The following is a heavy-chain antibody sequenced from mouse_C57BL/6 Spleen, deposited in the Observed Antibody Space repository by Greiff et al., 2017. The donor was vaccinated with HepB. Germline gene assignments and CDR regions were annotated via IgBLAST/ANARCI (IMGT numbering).Heavy chain of an antibody. Sequence: VQLQQSGPVLVKPGASVKMSCKASGYTFTDYYMNWVKQSHGKSLEWIGVINPYNGGTSYNQKFKGKATLTVDKSSSTAYMELNSLTSEDSAVYYCARGGAYYSNYNYFDYWGQGTTLTVSS. CDR1: GYTFTDYY. CDR3: ARGGAYYSNYNYFDY. J-gene: IGHJ2*01. D-gene: IGHD2-5*01. CDR2: INPYNGGT. V-gene: IGHV1-19*01.